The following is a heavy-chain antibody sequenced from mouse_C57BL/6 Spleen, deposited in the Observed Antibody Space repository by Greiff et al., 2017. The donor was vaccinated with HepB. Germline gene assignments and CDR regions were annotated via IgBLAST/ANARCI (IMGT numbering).Heavy chain of an antibody. Sequence: VQLQQSGAELVKPGASVKLSCTASGFNIKDYYMHWVKQRTEQGLEWIGRIDPEDGETKYAPKFQGKATITADTSSNTAYLQISSLTSEDTAVYYCAQTAQAPLYAMDYWGQGTSVTVSS. J-gene: IGHJ4*01. CDR1: GFNIKDYY. D-gene: IGHD3-2*02. CDR3: AQTAQAPLYAMDY. V-gene: IGHV14-2*01. CDR2: IDPEDGET.